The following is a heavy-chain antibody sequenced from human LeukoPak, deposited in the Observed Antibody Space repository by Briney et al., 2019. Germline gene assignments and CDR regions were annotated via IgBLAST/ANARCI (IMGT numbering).Heavy chain of an antibody. J-gene: IGHJ4*02. V-gene: IGHV3-74*01. CDR3: ARGSGNEPFDY. CDR1: GFTFSSHW. D-gene: IGHD5-12*01. Sequence: PGGSLRLSCAASGFTFSSHWIHWVRPAPGKGLVWVSGINRDGSSTSYADSVKGRFTISRDNAKNTLYLQMNSLRAEDTAVYYCARGSGNEPFDYWGQGTLVTVSS. CDR2: INRDGSST.